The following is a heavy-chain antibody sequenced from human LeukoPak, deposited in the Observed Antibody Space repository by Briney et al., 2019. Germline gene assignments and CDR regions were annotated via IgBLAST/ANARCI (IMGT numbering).Heavy chain of an antibody. CDR2: INPNSGGT. J-gene: IGHJ3*02. CDR3: ARVADTMDRGPTIYAFDI. V-gene: IGHV1-2*04. CDR1: GYTFTGYY. D-gene: IGHD3-10*01. Sequence: ASVKVSCKASGYTFTGYYMHWVRQAPGQGLEWMGWINPNSGGTNYAQKFQGWVTMTRDTSISTAYMELSRLRSDDTAVYYCARVADTMDRGPTIYAFDIWGQGTMVTVSS.